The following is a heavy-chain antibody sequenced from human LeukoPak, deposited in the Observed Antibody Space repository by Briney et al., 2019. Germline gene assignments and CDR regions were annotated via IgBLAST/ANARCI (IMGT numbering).Heavy chain of an antibody. V-gene: IGHV3-20*04. D-gene: IGHD2-21*02. J-gene: IGHJ4*02. Sequence: GGSLRLSCAASGFTFDDSVMSWVRQAPGKGLEWVSGINWNGGRTGYADSVKGRFTISRDNAKNSLYLQMNSLRVEDTAMYYCARDGLRRPPTPYCGGDCPLDYWGQGTLVSVSS. CDR2: INWNGGRT. CDR3: ARDGLRRPPTPYCGGDCPLDY. CDR1: GFTFDDSV.